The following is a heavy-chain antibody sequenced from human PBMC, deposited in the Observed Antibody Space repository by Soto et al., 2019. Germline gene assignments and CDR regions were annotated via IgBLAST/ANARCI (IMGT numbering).Heavy chain of an antibody. CDR3: AKRLFLPKSGFDY. CDR2: ISGSGGST. J-gene: IGHJ4*02. Sequence: GALRLSCAASGFTFSSYAMSWVRQAPGKGLEWVSAISGSGGSTYYADSVKGRFTISRDNSKNTLYLQMNSLRAEDTAVYYCAKRLFLPKSGFDYWGQGTLVTVSS. CDR1: GFTFSSYA. V-gene: IGHV3-23*01. D-gene: IGHD3-3*01.